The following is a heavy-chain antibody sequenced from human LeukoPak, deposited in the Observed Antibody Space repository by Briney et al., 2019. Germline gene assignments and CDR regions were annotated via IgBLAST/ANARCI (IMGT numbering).Heavy chain of an antibody. CDR3: AREDTYYYYYMDV. CDR2: ISSSSSYI. V-gene: IGHV3-21*04. D-gene: IGHD5-18*01. J-gene: IGHJ6*03. CDR1: GFTFSSYS. Sequence: GGSLRLSCAASGFTFSSYSMNWVRQAPGKGLEWVSSISSSSSYIYYADSVKGRFTISRDNAKNSLYLQMNSLRAEDTALYYCAREDTYYYYYMDVWGKGTTVTVSS.